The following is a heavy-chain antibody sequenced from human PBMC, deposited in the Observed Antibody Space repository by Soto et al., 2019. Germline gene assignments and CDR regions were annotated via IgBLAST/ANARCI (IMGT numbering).Heavy chain of an antibody. CDR3: AREGTMVNRFDP. D-gene: IGHD3-10*01. J-gene: IGHJ5*02. CDR1: GGSISSYY. CDR2: IYYSGST. V-gene: IGHV4-59*01. Sequence: SETLSLTCTVSGGSISSYYWSWIRQPPWKGLEWIGYIYYSGSTNYNPSLKSRVTISVDKSKNQFSLQLSTVTAADTAVYYCAREGTMVNRFDPWGQGTLVTVSS.